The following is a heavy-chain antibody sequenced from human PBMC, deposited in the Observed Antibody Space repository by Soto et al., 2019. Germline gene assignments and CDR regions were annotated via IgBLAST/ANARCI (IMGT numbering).Heavy chain of an antibody. CDR2: INPGPTSA. Sequence: VMLACKASNDCSSSDYNHSGRQDPGEMLEWMGIINPGPTSASYSKEFQGSLTLTSYMHSRTVYMQLSNLRSDDTAVYYCAGASSRVSSVVAAYWGQRTLVTVSS. D-gene: IGHD2-15*01. V-gene: IGHV1-46*03. CDR3: AGASSRVSSVVAAY. J-gene: IGHJ4*02. CDR1: NDCSSSDY.